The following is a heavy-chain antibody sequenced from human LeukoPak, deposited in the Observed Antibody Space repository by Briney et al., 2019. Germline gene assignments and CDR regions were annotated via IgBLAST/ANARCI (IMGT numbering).Heavy chain of an antibody. D-gene: IGHD2-15*01. Sequence: GGSLRLSCAASGFTVSSNYMSWVRQAPGKGLEWVSLIYSGSNTYYADSVKGRFTVSRDNSKNTLYLQMNSLRAEDTAAYYCAREAGHYCSGGSCYSEGAFDIWGQGTMVTVSS. CDR1: GFTVSSNY. CDR3: AREAGHYCSGGSCYSEGAFDI. J-gene: IGHJ3*02. V-gene: IGHV3-53*01. CDR2: IYSGSNT.